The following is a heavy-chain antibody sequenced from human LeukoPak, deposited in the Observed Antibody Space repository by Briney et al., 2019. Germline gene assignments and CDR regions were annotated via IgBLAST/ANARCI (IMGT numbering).Heavy chain of an antibody. V-gene: IGHV4-38-2*02. CDR2: IYHSGST. D-gene: IGHD3-9*01. Sequence: SETLSLTCTVSGYSISSGYYWGWIRQPPGKGLEWIGSIYHSGSTYYNPSLKSRVTISVDTSKNQFSLKLSSVTAADAAVYYCARVQPYYDILTGYYKGGYFDYWGQGTLVTVSS. CDR3: ARVQPYYDILTGYYKGGYFDY. CDR1: GYSISSGYY. J-gene: IGHJ4*02.